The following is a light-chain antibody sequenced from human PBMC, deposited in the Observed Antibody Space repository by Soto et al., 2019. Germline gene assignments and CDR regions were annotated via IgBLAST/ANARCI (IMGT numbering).Light chain of an antibody. V-gene: IGKV2-28*01. CDR1: QSLLQSNGYNY. CDR2: LGS. J-gene: IGKJ4*01. Sequence: DIVMTQSPLSLPVTPGEPASISCRSSQSLLQSNGYNYLDWYLQKPGQSPQLLIYLGSNRASGVPGRFSGSGSGTDFTLKISRVEAEDVGVYYCMQALQTRTFGGGTKVDIK. CDR3: MQALQTRT.